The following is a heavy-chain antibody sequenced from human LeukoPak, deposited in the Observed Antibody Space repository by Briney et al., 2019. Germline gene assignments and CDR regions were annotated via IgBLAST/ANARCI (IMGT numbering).Heavy chain of an antibody. D-gene: IGHD3-10*01. CDR2: IYYSGST. V-gene: IGHV4-59*01. CDR1: GGSISSYY. J-gene: IGHJ4*02. CDR3: ARDQGDYGSGGYDY. Sequence: PSETLSLTCTVSGGSISSYYWSWIRQPPGKGLEWIGYIYYSGSTNYNPSLKSRVTISVDTSKNQFSLKLSSVTAADTAVYYCARDQGDYGSGGYDYWGQGTLVTVSS.